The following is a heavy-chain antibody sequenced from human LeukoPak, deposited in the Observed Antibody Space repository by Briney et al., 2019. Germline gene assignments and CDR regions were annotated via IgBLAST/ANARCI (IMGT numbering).Heavy chain of an antibody. Sequence: GASVKVSCKASGYTFTSYDINWVQQATGQGLEWMGWMNPNSGNTGYAQKFQGRVTITRNTSISTAYMELSSLRSEDTAVYYCARRRRGAAAGFDYWGQGTLVTVSS. V-gene: IGHV1-8*03. D-gene: IGHD6-13*01. CDR2: MNPNSGNT. CDR1: GYTFTSYD. CDR3: ARRRRGAAAGFDY. J-gene: IGHJ4*02.